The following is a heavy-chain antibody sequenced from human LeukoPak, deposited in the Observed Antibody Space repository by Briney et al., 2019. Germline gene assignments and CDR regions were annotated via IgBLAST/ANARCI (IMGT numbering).Heavy chain of an antibody. D-gene: IGHD6-6*01. CDR2: ITSSSSYI. CDR1: GFTFSSYS. J-gene: IGHJ4*02. Sequence: PGGSLRLPCAASGFTFSSYSMNWVRHAPGKGLEGVSSITSSSSYIYYADSVRGRFTISRDNAKDSLYLHMSSLRGEDTAVYYCARAAYSSSPDYWGQGTLVTVSS. V-gene: IGHV3-21*01. CDR3: ARAAYSSSPDY.